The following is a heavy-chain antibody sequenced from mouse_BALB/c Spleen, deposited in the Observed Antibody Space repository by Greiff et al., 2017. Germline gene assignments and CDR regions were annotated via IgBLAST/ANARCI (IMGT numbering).Heavy chain of an antibody. Sequence: QVHVKQSGPGLVAPSQSLSITCTVSGFSLTSYDISWIRQPPGKGLEWLGVIWTGGGTNYNSAFMSRLSISKDNSKSQVFLKMNSLQTDDTAIYYCVSVYYGNYVYAMDYWGQGTSVTVSS. D-gene: IGHD2-1*01. CDR1: GFSLTSYD. V-gene: IGHV2-9-2*01. CDR2: IWTGGGT. CDR3: VSVYYGNYVYAMDY. J-gene: IGHJ4*01.